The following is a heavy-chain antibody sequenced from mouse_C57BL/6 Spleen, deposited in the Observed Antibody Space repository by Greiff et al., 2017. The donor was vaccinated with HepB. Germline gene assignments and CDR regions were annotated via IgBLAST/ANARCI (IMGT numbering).Heavy chain of an antibody. J-gene: IGHJ2*01. CDR3: ARSRDGYYFDY. D-gene: IGHD2-3*01. CDR2: IYPRSGNT. Sequence: QVQLKESGAELARPGASVKLSCKASGYTFTSYGISWVKQRTGQGLEWIGEIYPRSGNTYYNEKFKGKATLTADKSSSTAYMELRSLTSEDSAVYFCARSRDGYYFDYWGQGTTLTVSS. V-gene: IGHV1-81*01. CDR1: GYTFTSYG.